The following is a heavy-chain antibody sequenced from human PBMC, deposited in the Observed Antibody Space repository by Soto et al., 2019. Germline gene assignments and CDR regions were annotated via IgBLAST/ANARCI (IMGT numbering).Heavy chain of an antibody. CDR2: MNPNSGNT. CDR1: GYTFSSYD. D-gene: IGHD1-1*01. J-gene: IGHJ4*02. Sequence: ASVKVSCKASGYTFSSYDINWVRQATGQGPEWMGWMNPNSGNTGYAQKFQGRVTMTRNTSISTAYMELSRLRSEDTAVYYCARGKLTYFDYWGQGTLVTVSS. V-gene: IGHV1-8*01. CDR3: ARGKLTYFDY.